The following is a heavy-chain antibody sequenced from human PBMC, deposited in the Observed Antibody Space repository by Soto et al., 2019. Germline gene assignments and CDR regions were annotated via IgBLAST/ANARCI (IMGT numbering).Heavy chain of an antibody. D-gene: IGHD3-22*01. V-gene: IGHV3-33*01. Sequence: GGSLRLSCAASGFTFSSYGMHWVRQAPGKGLEWVAVIWYDGSNKYYADSVKGRFTISRDNSKNTLYLQMNSLRAEDTAVYYCARGFFPLYDSSGYYHPFDPWGQGTLVTVSS. J-gene: IGHJ5*02. CDR3: ARGFFPLYDSSGYYHPFDP. CDR2: IWYDGSNK. CDR1: GFTFSSYG.